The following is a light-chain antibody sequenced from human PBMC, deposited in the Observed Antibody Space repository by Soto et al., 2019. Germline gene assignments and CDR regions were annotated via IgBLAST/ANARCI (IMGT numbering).Light chain of an antibody. J-gene: IGKJ4*01. CDR3: QKYDSAPLT. V-gene: IGKV1-27*01. CDR1: QGISNN. CDR2: AAS. Sequence: DIQMIQCPSFLSASVGDRVTITCRASQGISNNLAWYQQKPGKVPKLLIYAASTLQSGVPSRFSGSGSGTDFTLTITSLHPEDVATYYCQKYDSAPLTFGGGTKVEIK.